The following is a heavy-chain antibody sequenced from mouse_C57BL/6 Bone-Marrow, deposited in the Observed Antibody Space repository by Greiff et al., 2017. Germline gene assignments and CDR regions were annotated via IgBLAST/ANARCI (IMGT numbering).Heavy chain of an antibody. J-gene: IGHJ3*01. D-gene: IGHD2-4*01. CDR3: AREGDDYEGFAY. Sequence: EVKLVESEGGLVQPGSSMKLSCTAFGFTFSDYYMAWVRQVPEKGLEWVANINYDGSSTYYLDSLKSRFIISRDNAKNILYLQMSSLKSEDTATYYGAREGDDYEGFAYWGQGTLVTVSA. CDR2: INYDGSST. V-gene: IGHV5-16*01. CDR1: GFTFSDYY.